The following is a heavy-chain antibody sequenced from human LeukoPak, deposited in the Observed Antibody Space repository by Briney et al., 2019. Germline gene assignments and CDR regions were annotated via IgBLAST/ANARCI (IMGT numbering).Heavy chain of an antibody. V-gene: IGHV3-30*18. CDR3: AKDPHAANFRYYFEY. CDR2: ISYDGVTK. D-gene: IGHD2-15*01. CDR1: EFIFCSYG. Sequence: GGSLRLSCAASEFIFCSYGMHWVRQAPGKGLEWVAVISYDGVTKYYTDSVKGRFTISRDNSKNTLYLQMSSLRAEDTAVYYCAKDPHAANFRYYFEYWGQGTPLTVSS. J-gene: IGHJ4*02.